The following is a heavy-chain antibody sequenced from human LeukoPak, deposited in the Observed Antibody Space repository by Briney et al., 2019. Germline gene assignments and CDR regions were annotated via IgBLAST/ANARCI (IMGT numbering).Heavy chain of an antibody. D-gene: IGHD4-17*01. Sequence: SETLSLTCAVYGGSFSGYYWSWIRQPPGKGLEWIGYIYYSGSTNYNPSLKSRVTISVDTSKNQFSLNLSSVTAADTAVYYCAREKYGDYVFDYWGQGTLVTVSS. CDR2: IYYSGST. CDR3: AREKYGDYVFDY. CDR1: GGSFSGYY. J-gene: IGHJ4*02. V-gene: IGHV4-34*11.